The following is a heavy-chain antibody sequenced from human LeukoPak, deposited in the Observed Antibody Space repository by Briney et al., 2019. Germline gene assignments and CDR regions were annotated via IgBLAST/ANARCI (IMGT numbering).Heavy chain of an antibody. CDR2: IYTSGST. CDR1: GGSISSYY. Sequence: SETLSLTCTVSGGSISSYYWSWIRQPAGKGLEWIGRIYTSGSTTYNPSLKSRVIMSVDTSKNQFSLKLSSVTAADTAVYYCARAHRGYVTSYGQYYYHMDVWGKGTTVTVSS. J-gene: IGHJ6*03. D-gene: IGHD3-10*02. V-gene: IGHV4-4*07. CDR3: ARAHRGYVTSYGQYYYHMDV.